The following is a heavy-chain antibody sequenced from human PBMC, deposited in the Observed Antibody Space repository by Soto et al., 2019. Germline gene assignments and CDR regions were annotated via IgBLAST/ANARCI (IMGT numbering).Heavy chain of an antibody. D-gene: IGHD6-13*01. CDR3: ARESIAAAGRGTFDY. CDR1: GFTFSSYD. V-gene: IGHV3-13*01. J-gene: IGHJ4*02. Sequence: GGSLRLSCAASGFTFSSYDMHWVRQATGKGLEWVSAIGTAGDTYYPGSVKGRFTISRENAKNSLYLQMNSLRAEDTAVYYCARESIAAAGRGTFDYWGQGTLVTVSS. CDR2: IGTAGDT.